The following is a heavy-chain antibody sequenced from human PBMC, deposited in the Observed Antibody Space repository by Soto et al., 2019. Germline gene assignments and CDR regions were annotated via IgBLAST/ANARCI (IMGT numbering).Heavy chain of an antibody. CDR2: ISSSSSYI. CDR1: GFTFSSYS. D-gene: IGHD6-13*01. V-gene: IGHV3-21*01. Sequence: GGSLRLSCAASGFTFSSYSMNWVRQAPGKGLEWVSSISSSSSYIYYADSVKGRFTISRDNAKNSLYLQMNSLGAEDTAVYYCARDALWYSSSWTGGRYFQHWGQGTLVTVSS. J-gene: IGHJ1*01. CDR3: ARDALWYSSSWTGGRYFQH.